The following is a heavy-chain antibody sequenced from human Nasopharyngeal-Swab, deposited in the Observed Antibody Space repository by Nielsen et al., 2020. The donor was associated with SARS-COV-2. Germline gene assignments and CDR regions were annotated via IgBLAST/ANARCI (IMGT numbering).Heavy chain of an antibody. D-gene: IGHD5-12*01. CDR3: ARERGGGYGDY. V-gene: IGHV3-7*01. CDR1: GFSLSGFW. CDR2: INQDGSDR. Sequence: GESLKISCAASGFSLSGFWMTWVRQAPGKGLEWVGNINQDGSDRNYVDSVRGRFTISRDNAKNSLYLQMNSLTAEDTAVYYCARERGGGYGDYWGQGTLVTVSS. J-gene: IGHJ4*02.